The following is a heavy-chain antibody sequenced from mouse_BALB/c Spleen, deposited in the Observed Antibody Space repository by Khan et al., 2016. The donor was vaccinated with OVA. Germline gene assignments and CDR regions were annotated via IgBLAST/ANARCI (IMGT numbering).Heavy chain of an antibody. D-gene: IGHD2-10*01. J-gene: IGHJ4*01. V-gene: IGHV9-3-1*01. CDR2: INTYTGEP. Sequence: QIQLVQSGPELKKPGETVKISCKASGHTFTNYGMNWVKQAPGKGLKWMGWINTYTGEPTYADDFNGRFAFSLETSASTAYLQIHNLKNEDTATDFCARPPYFSYAMDNWGQGTSVTVSS. CDR1: GHTFTNYG. CDR3: ARPPYFSYAMDN.